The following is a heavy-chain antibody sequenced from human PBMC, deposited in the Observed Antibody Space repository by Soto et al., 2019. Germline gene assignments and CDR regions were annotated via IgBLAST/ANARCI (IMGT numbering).Heavy chain of an antibody. CDR1: GFTFSSYS. CDR3: ARDLYSSSWYYYYYGMDV. D-gene: IGHD6-13*01. CDR2: ISSSTI. V-gene: IGHV3-48*02. J-gene: IGHJ6*02. Sequence: GGSLRLSCAASGFTFSSYSMNWVRQAPGKGLEWVSYISSSTIYYADSVKGRFTISRDNAKNSLYLQMNSLRDEDTAVYYCARDLYSSSWYYYYYGMDVWGQGTTVTVSS.